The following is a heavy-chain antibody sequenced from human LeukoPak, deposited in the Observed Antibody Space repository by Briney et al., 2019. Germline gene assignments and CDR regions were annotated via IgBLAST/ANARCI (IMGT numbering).Heavy chain of an antibody. CDR2: ISPSGGGT. V-gene: IGHV3-23*01. J-gene: IGHJ3*02. Sequence: GSLRLSCAASGFTFRNHGMNWVRQAPGKGLEWVSGISPSGGGTYYADSVKGRFTISRDDSKNTLSLQMNSLRVEDTALYYCAGDRAYPNDVFNIWGQGTMITVS. CDR3: AGDRAYPNDVFNI. D-gene: IGHD2-21*01. CDR1: GFTFRNHG.